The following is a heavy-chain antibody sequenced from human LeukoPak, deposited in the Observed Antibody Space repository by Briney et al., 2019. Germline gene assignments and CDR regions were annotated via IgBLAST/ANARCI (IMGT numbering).Heavy chain of an antibody. Sequence: GGSLRLSCAASGFSFSDHYMTWIRQAPGKGLEWVANIQQDGSEKYYADSVRGRFTISRDNSKKSLYLQMNNLRAEDTAMYYCAKTYYYSSGNFWGQGTLVTVSS. CDR1: GFSFSDHY. V-gene: IGHV3-7*01. D-gene: IGHD3-10*01. CDR2: IQQDGSEK. J-gene: IGHJ4*02. CDR3: AKTYYYSSGNF.